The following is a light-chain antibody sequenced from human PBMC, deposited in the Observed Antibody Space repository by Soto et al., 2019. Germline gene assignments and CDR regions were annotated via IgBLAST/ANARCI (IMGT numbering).Light chain of an antibody. CDR1: SSDVGGYND. V-gene: IGLV2-14*01. J-gene: IGLJ2*01. CDR3: SSYTSSSTLVV. CDR2: DVS. Sequence: QSDLPQPASVSGSPGQSITLSCTGTSSDVGGYNDVSWYQQHPGKAPKLMIYDVSNRPSGVSNRFSGTKSGNTAALTISGPESEDEADYYCSSYTSSSTLVVFGGGTKVTVL.